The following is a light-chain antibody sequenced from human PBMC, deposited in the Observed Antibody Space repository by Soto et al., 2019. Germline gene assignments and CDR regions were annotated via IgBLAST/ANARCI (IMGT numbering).Light chain of an antibody. CDR1: NSNIGSHNY. J-gene: IGLJ1*01. CDR2: DVT. V-gene: IGLV2-11*01. CDR3: CSFAGGLFV. Sequence: SALTQPRSVSGSPGQGVTVSCTGTNSNIGSHNYVSWYQQRPGKAPKLMIHDVTERPSGVPDRFSGSKSGNTASLTISGLQAEDEAEYFCCSFAGGLFVFGTGTKVTVL.